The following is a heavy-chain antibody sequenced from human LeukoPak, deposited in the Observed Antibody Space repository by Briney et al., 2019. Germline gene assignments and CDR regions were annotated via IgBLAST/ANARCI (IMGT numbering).Heavy chain of an antibody. J-gene: IGHJ4*02. CDR2: INPNSGGT. CDR3: ARVMAAAGRSLDY. D-gene: IGHD6-13*01. V-gene: IGHV1-2*02. Sequence: ASVKVSCKASGYTFTGYFMHWVPQAPGQGLEWMGWINPNSGGTNYAQKFQGRVTMTRDTSISTAYMELSRLRSDATAVYYCARVMAAAGRSLDYWGQGTLVTVSS. CDR1: GYTFTGYF.